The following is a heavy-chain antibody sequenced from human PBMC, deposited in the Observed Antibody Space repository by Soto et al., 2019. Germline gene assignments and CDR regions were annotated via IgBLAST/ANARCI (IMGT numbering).Heavy chain of an antibody. CDR1: GDSMSSSNW. Sequence: QVQLQESGPGLLKPSGTLSLTCTVSGDSMSSSNWWNWVRQPPGKGLEWIGEAHHSGRTNYNPSLKSRVTISVERSKNLFSLKLSSVTAADTAVYHCARSEATVLDYWGQGTLVTVSS. V-gene: IGHV4-4*02. CDR3: ARSEATVLDY. D-gene: IGHD4-17*01. J-gene: IGHJ4*02. CDR2: AHHSGRT.